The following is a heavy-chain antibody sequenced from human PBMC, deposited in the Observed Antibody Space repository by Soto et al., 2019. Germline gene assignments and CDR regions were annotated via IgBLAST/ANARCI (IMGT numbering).Heavy chain of an antibody. Sequence: VQLVESGGGVVQPGRSLRLSCAASGFTFSSYGMHWVRQAPGKGLEWVAVISYDGSNKYYADSVKGRFTISRDNSKNTLYLQMNSLRAEDTAVYYCAKGQKTYYYDSSGFQFDPWGQGTLVTVSS. CDR1: GFTFSSYG. CDR2: ISYDGSNK. V-gene: IGHV3-30*18. CDR3: AKGQKTYYYDSSGFQFDP. D-gene: IGHD3-22*01. J-gene: IGHJ5*02.